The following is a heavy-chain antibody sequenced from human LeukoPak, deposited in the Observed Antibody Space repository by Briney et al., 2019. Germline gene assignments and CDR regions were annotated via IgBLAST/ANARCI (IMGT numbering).Heavy chain of an antibody. CDR1: GFTFDDYA. Sequence: GGSLRLSCAASGFTFDDYAMHWVRQAPGKGLEWVSGISWNSGSIDYADSVKGRFTISRDNSKNTLYLQMNSLRAEDTAVYYCARSIQLWEPFDYWGQGTLVTVSS. CDR3: ARSIQLWEPFDY. D-gene: IGHD5-18*01. CDR2: ISWNSGSI. J-gene: IGHJ4*02. V-gene: IGHV3-9*01.